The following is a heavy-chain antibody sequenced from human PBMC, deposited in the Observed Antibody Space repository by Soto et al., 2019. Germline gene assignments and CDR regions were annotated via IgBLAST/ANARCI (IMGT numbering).Heavy chain of an antibody. CDR3: AAAVAVAGTAAFDI. V-gene: IGHV1-58*01. CDR2: IVVGSGNT. Sequence: ASVKVSCKASGFTFTSSAVQWVRQARGQRLEWIGWIVVGSGNTNYAQKFQERVTITRDMSTSTAYMELSSLRSEDTAVYYCAAAVAVAGTAAFDIWGQGTMVTVSS. J-gene: IGHJ3*02. D-gene: IGHD6-19*01. CDR1: GFTFTSSA.